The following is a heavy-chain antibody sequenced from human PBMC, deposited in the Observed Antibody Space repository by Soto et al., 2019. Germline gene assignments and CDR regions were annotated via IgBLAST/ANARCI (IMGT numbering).Heavy chain of an antibody. J-gene: IGHJ4*02. V-gene: IGHV3-30-3*01. CDR1: GFTFSSYA. CDR3: ARGYYDSSGYYSVRFSVELDS. CDR2: ISYDGSNK. D-gene: IGHD3-22*01. Sequence: PGGSLRLSCAASGFTFSSYAMHWVRQAPGKGLEWVAVISYDGSNKYYADSVKGRFTISRDNSKNTLYLQMNSLRAEDTAVYYCARGYYDSSGYYSVRFSVELDSWVQGTLVTVSS.